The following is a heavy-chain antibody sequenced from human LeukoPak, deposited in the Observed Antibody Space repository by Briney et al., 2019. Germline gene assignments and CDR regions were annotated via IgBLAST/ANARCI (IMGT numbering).Heavy chain of an antibody. CDR2: INHSGST. D-gene: IGHD3-10*01. V-gene: IGHV4-34*01. Sequence: SETLSLTCAVYGGSFSGYYWSWIRQPPGKGLEWIGEINHSGSTNYNPSLKSRVTISVDTSKNQFSLKLSSVTAADTAVYYCARRSNYYGSGSYYKYGYYYYYMDVWGKGTTVTISS. CDR1: GGSFSGYY. J-gene: IGHJ6*03. CDR3: ARRSNYYGSGSYYKYGYYYYYMDV.